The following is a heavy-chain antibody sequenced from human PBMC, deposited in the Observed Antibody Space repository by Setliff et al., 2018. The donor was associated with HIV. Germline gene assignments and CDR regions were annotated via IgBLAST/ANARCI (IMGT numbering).Heavy chain of an antibody. CDR2: MSTGGDIK. J-gene: IGHJ4*02. D-gene: IGHD1-26*01. CDR3: VRDPIEGYPDYFDY. V-gene: IGHV3-30*03. CDR1: GFNFDLYG. Sequence: PGGSLRLSCEASGFNFDLYGFHWVRQAPGKGLEWVAVMSTGGDIKIYADSVKGRFTISRDNSKNTLFLQMNSLRPEDTATYYCVRDPIEGYPDYFDYWGQGTLVTVS.